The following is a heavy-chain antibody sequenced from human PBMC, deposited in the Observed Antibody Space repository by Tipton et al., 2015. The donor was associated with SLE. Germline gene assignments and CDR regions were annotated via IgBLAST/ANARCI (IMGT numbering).Heavy chain of an antibody. Sequence: SLRLSCAASGFLFSSYAMSWVRQAPGKGLEWVANIKQDGSEKYYVDSVKGRFTISRDNSKNTLYLQMSSLRVEDTAVYYCAKDGWYFDVWGRGTLVTGSS. CDR2: IKQDGSEK. CDR1: GFLFSSYA. J-gene: IGHJ2*01. V-gene: IGHV3-7*01. CDR3: AKDGWYFDV.